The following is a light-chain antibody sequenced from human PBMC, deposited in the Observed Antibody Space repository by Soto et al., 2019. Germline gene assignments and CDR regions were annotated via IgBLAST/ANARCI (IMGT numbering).Light chain of an antibody. CDR3: QQFNSYPHELT. J-gene: IGKJ4*01. CDR1: QGISSA. V-gene: IGKV1-13*02. CDR2: DAS. Sequence: AIQLTQSPSSLSASVGDRVTITCRASQGISSALAWYQQKPGKAPKLLIYDASSLESGVPSRFGGSGSGTDFTLTISSLQPEDFATYYCQQFNSYPHELTFGGGTKVDIK.